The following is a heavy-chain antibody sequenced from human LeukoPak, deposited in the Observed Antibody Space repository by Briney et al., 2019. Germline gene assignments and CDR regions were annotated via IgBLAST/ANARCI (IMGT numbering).Heavy chain of an antibody. V-gene: IGHV1-2*02. CDR3: ARAAYYYDSGGYYWDAFDY. J-gene: IGHJ3*01. CDR2: INPNSGGT. CDR1: GYTFTGYY. D-gene: IGHD3-22*01. Sequence: GASVKVSCKASGYTFTGYYMHWVRQAPGQGLEWMGWINPNSGGTNYAQKFQGRVTMTRDTSISTAYMELSRLRCDDTAVYYCARAAYYYDSGGYYWDAFDYWGQGTMVTVSS.